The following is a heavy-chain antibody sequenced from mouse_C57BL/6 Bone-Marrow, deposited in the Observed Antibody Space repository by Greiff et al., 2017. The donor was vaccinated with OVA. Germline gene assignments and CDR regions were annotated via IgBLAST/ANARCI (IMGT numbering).Heavy chain of an antibody. J-gene: IGHJ3*01. V-gene: IGHV1-81*01. CDR3: ARDDYAWFAY. CDR1: GYTFTSYG. Sequence: VHLVESGAELARPGASVKLSCKASGYTFTSYGISWVKQRTGQGLEWIGEIYPRSGNTYYNEKFKGKATLTADKSSSTAYMELRSLTSEDSAVYFCARDDYAWFAYWGQGTLVTVSA. D-gene: IGHD2-4*01. CDR2: IYPRSGNT.